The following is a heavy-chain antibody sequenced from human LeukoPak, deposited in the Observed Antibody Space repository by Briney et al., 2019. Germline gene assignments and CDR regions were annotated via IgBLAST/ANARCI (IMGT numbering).Heavy chain of an antibody. CDR2: ISSSGSTI. CDR3: AREGVYDSSGYLRAFDY. V-gene: IGHV3-11*01. J-gene: IGHJ4*02. D-gene: IGHD3-22*01. CDR1: GFTFSDYY. Sequence: GGSLRLSRAASGFTFSDYYMSWIRQAPGKGLEWVSYISSSGSTIYYADSVKGRFTISRDNAKNSLYLQMNSLRAEDTAVYYCAREGVYDSSGYLRAFDYWGQGTLVTVSS.